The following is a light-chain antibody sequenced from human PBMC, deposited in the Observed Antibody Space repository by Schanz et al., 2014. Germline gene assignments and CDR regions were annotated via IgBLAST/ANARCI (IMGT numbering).Light chain of an antibody. Sequence: EIVMTQSPATLSVSPGERVTLSCRASQTVSNNYLAWYQQKPGQAPRLLIYGASIRATGIPDRFSGSGSGTDFTLTISRLEPEDFAVYYCQQRSNWPPMYTFGQGTKLEIK. J-gene: IGKJ2*01. CDR2: GAS. V-gene: IGKV3D-20*02. CDR1: QTVSNNY. CDR3: QQRSNWPPMYT.